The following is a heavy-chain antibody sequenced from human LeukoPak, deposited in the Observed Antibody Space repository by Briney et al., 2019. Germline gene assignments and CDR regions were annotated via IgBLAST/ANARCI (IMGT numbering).Heavy chain of an antibody. J-gene: IGHJ4*02. CDR2: INPNSGGT. CDR3: ARKPYDYVWGSYPGGGYFDY. V-gene: IGHV1-2*02. Sequence: GASVKVSCKASGYTFTGYYMHWVRQAPGQGLEWMGWINPNSGGTNYAQKFQGGVTMTRDTSISTAYMELSRLRSDDTAVYYCARKPYDYVWGSYPGGGYFDYWGQGTLVTVSS. D-gene: IGHD3-16*02. CDR1: GYTFTGYY.